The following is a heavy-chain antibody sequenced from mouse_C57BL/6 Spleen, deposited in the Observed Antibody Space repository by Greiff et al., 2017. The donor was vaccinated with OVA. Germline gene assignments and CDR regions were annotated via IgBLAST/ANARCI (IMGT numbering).Heavy chain of an antibody. CDR2: IDPSDSYT. V-gene: IGHV1-50*01. CDR3: ARKGLYGSNAMDY. Sequence: QVQLQQPGAELVKPGASVKLSCKASGYTFTSYWMQWVKQRPGQGLEWIGEIDPSDSYTNYNQKFKGKATLTVDTSSSTAYMQRSSLTSEDSAVYYCARKGLYGSNAMDYWGQGTSVTVSS. CDR1: GYTFTSYW. D-gene: IGHD1-1*01. J-gene: IGHJ4*01.